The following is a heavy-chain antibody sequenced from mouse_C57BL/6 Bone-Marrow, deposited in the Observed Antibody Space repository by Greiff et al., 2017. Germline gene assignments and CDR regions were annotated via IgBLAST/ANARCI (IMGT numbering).Heavy chain of an antibody. CDR2: ISSGGSYT. CDR3: ARQGVTTRGFAY. V-gene: IGHV5-6*01. CDR1: GFTFSSYG. D-gene: IGHD2-2*01. Sequence: EVPRVESGGDLVKPGGSLKLSCAASGFTFSSYGMSWVRQTPDKRLEWVATISSGGSYTSYPDSVKGRVTISRDNAKNTLYLQMSSLKSEDTDMYYCARQGVTTRGFAYGGQGTLVTVTA. J-gene: IGHJ3*01.